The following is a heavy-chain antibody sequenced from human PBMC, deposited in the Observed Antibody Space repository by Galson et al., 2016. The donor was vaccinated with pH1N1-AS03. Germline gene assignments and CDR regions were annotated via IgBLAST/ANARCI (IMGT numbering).Heavy chain of an antibody. CDR3: AGMQLGALHF. CDR2: TYYRSRWKN. Sequence: CAISGDSVSSNSAAWSWIRLSPSRGLEWLGRTYYRSRWKNDYAVSVKSRIIINPDTSKNQFSLQLNSVTPEDTAIYYCAGMQLGALHFWGRGTLVSVSS. V-gene: IGHV6-1*01. J-gene: IGHJ4*02. CDR1: GDSVSSNSAA. D-gene: IGHD1-1*01.